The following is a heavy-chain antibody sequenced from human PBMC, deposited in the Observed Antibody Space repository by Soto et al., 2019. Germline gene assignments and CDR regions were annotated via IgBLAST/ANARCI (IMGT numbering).Heavy chain of an antibody. Sequence: PGGSLRLSCAVSGFTFSDFYMTWIRQAPGKGLEWVAHITRNGNIMYYADSVKGRFTISRDNAKNFLYLQMSGLRAEDTAMYYCVPRDGYNWFDTWGQGTLVTVSS. CDR2: ITRNGNIM. J-gene: IGHJ5*02. CDR3: VPRDGYNWFDT. CDR1: GFTFSDFY. V-gene: IGHV3-11*01.